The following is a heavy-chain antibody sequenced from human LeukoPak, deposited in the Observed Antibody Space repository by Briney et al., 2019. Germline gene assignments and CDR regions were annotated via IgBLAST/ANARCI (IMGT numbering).Heavy chain of an antibody. V-gene: IGHV3-30-3*01. Sequence: GRSLRLSCAASGFTFSSYAMHWVRQAPGKGLEWVAVISYDGSNKYYADSVKGRFTISRDNSKNTLYLQMNSLRAEDTAVYYCARDGDSSGYLPNGATDYWGQGTLVTVSS. CDR3: ARDGDSSGYLPNGATDY. J-gene: IGHJ4*02. CDR2: ISYDGSNK. CDR1: GFTFSSYA. D-gene: IGHD3-22*01.